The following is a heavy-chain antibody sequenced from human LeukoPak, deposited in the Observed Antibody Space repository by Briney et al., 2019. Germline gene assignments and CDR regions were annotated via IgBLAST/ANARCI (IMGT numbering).Heavy chain of an antibody. J-gene: IGHJ5*02. CDR2: MYYSGST. CDR1: GGSVSSDSYH. D-gene: IGHD3-16*01. V-gene: IGHV4-31*03. Sequence: PSETLSLTCTVSGGSVSSDSYHWNWIRQPPGKGLEWIGTMYYSGSTYYNPSLKSRVTILVDTSKNQFSLKLSSVTAADTAVYYCARVSYVVWWFDPWGQGTLVTVSS. CDR3: ARVSYVVWWFDP.